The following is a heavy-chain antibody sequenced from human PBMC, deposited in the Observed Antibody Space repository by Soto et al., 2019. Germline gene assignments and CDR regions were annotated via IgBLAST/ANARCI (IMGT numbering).Heavy chain of an antibody. D-gene: IGHD6-19*01. CDR2: ISAYNGNT. CDR3: ARGLGSGWYVGFGYYYYGMDV. Sequence: ASVKVSCKASGYTFTSYCISWVLEAPGQGLEWMGWISAYNGNTNYAQKLQGRVTMTTDTSTSTAYMELRSLRSDDTAVYYCARGLGSGWYVGFGYYYYGMDVWGQGTTVTVSS. J-gene: IGHJ6*02. V-gene: IGHV1-18*01. CDR1: GYTFTSYC.